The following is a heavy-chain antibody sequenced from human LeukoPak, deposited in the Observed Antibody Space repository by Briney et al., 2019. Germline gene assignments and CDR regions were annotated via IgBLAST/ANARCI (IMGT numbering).Heavy chain of an antibody. CDR1: GFTFSSYS. CDR2: ISSSTSYI. J-gene: IGHJ5*02. V-gene: IGHV3-21*01. CDR3: ATAVITTYWFDP. D-gene: IGHD3-22*01. Sequence: GGSLRLSCAASGFTFSSYSMNWIRQAPGKGLEWVSSISSSTSYIYYADSVKGRFTISKDNAKNSLYLQMNSLRAEDTAVYYCATAVITTYWFDPWGQGTLVTVSS.